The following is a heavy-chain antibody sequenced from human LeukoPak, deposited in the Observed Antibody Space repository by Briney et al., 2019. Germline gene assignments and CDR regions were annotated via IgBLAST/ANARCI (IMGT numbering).Heavy chain of an antibody. Sequence: ASVKVSCKASGYTFTSYDINWVRQATGQGLEWMGWMNPNSGNTGYAQKFQGRVTMTRNTSISTAYMELSNLRSEDTAVYYCAKDQRALYGVDYWGQGTLVTVSS. CDR2: MNPNSGNT. CDR1: GYTFTSYD. V-gene: IGHV1-8*01. J-gene: IGHJ4*02. D-gene: IGHD2-2*02. CDR3: AKDQRALYGVDY.